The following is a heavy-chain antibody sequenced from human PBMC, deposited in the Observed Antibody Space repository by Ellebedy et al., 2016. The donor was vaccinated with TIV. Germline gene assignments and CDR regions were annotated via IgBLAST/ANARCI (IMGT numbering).Heavy chain of an antibody. CDR3: ARRGSYGDYAVQVNSWFDR. Sequence: PGGSLRLSCAASGFSFRSYWMSWVRQAPGKGLEWVANIYQDGSAQSYVDSVKGRFTISRDNAKNSRFLQMNSLRVEDTAVSYCARRGSYGDYAVQVNSWFDRWGRGTLVSVSS. J-gene: IGHJ5*02. V-gene: IGHV3-7*01. CDR2: IYQDGSAQ. CDR1: GFSFRSYW. D-gene: IGHD4-17*01.